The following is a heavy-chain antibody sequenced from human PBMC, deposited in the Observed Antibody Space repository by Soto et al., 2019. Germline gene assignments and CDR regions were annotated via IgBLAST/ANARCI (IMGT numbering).Heavy chain of an antibody. CDR3: ARGGGRASCPYYMEV. CDR2: IKQDGSEK. V-gene: IGHV3-7*01. D-gene: IGHD2-15*01. Sequence: EVQLVESGGGLVQPGGPLRLSCAASGFIFSSYWMSWVRQAPGKGLEWVATIKQDGSEKHYVDSVKGRFIISRDNAKNSLLRQMSSLRAEETAVYYCARGGGRASCPYYMEVWGKGTTVTVSS. J-gene: IGHJ6*03. CDR1: GFIFSSYW.